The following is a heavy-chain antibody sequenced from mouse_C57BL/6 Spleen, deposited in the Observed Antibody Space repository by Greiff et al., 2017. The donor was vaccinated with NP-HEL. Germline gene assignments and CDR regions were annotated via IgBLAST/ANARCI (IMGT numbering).Heavy chain of an antibody. CDR3: AGGGHEAQATTMDY. D-gene: IGHD3-2*02. CDR2: IYPRSGNT. CDR1: GYTFTSYG. V-gene: IGHV1-81*01. J-gene: IGHJ4*01. Sequence: QVQLQQSGSELARPGASVKLSCKASGYTFTSYGISWVKQRTGQGLEWIGEIYPRSGNTYYNEKFKGKATLTVDKSSSTAYMELRSLTSEDSAVYFCAGGGHEAQATTMDYWGQGTSVTVSS.